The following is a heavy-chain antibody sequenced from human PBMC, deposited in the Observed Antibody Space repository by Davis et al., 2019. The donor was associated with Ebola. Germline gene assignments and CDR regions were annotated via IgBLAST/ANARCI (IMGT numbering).Heavy chain of an antibody. Sequence: SETLSLTCAVYGGSFSGYYWSWIRQPPGKGLEWIGEINHSGSTNYNPSLKSRVTISVDTSKNQSSLKLSSVTAADTAVYYCARGRRYSYGPPRYWGQGTLVTVSS. CDR1: GGSFSGYY. D-gene: IGHD5-18*01. J-gene: IGHJ4*02. CDR2: INHSGST. CDR3: ARGRRYSYGPPRY. V-gene: IGHV4-34*01.